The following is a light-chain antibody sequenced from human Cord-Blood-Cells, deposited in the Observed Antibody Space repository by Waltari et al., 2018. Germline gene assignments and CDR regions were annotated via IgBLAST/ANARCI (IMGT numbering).Light chain of an antibody. CDR2: ELS. V-gene: IGLV2-23*02. CDR3: CSYAGSSTLV. CDR1: SSDVGSYNL. Sequence: QSALTQPASVSGSPGQSITISCTGTSSDVGSYNLVSWYQQHPGKAPKSMIYELSKRPTGVYKRFSGSKSGYTASLTISGLQAEDEADYYCCSYAGSSTLVFGGGTKLTVL. J-gene: IGLJ2*01.